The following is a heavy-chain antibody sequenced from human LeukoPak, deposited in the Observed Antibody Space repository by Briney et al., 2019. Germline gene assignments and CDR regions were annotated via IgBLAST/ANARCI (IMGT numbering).Heavy chain of an antibody. Sequence: SETLSLTCTVSGGSISSYYWSWIRQPAGKGLEWIGRIYTSGSTNYNPSLKSRVTMSVDTSKNQFSLKLSSVTAADTAVYYCAGYCSSTSCEGHSYWGQGTLVTVSS. CDR3: AGYCSSTSCEGHSY. D-gene: IGHD2-2*01. J-gene: IGHJ4*02. CDR1: GGSISSYY. CDR2: IYTSGST. V-gene: IGHV4-4*07.